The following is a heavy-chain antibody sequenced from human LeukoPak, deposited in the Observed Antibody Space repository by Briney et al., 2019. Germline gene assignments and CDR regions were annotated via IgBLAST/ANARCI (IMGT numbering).Heavy chain of an antibody. V-gene: IGHV7-4-1*02. J-gene: IGHJ6*03. D-gene: IGHD3-3*01. Sequence: GASVKVSCKPSGYTFNTYAMNWVRQAPGQRLEWMGWINTDTGKPTYAQGFTRRFVFSLDTSVSTAYLQISSLQAEDTAVYYCARGKYYDSGSGHRNYHMDVWGKGTTFTVS. CDR2: INTDTGKP. CDR3: ARGKYYDSGSGHRNYHMDV. CDR1: GYTFNTYA.